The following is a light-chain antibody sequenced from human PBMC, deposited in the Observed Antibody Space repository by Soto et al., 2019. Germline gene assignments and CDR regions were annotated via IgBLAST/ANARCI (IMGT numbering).Light chain of an antibody. CDR1: QSVSNNY. CDR3: QQYGSLSWT. Sequence: ELVLTQSPGTLSLSPGERATLSCRARQSVSNNYLAWYQFKPGQAPRIIIFGASGRATGITDRFSGSGSGTDFTLTISRLEPEDFEVYYCQQYGSLSWTFGQGTKGDIK. J-gene: IGKJ1*01. CDR2: GAS. V-gene: IGKV3-20*01.